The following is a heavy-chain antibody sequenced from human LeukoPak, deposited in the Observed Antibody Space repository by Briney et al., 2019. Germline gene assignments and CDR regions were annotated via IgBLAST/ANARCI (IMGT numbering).Heavy chain of an antibody. CDR2: IYPGDSDT. V-gene: IGHV5-51*01. J-gene: IGHJ4*02. CDR3: ARPIAAAGTDLGY. Sequence: GESLKISCKASGYIFTNTFIGWVRQMPGKGLEWMGIIYPGDSDTRYSPSFQGQVTISVDKSVTTAYLQWSSLQASDTAMYYCARPIAAAGTDLGYWGQGTLVTVSS. D-gene: IGHD6-13*01. CDR1: GYIFTNTF.